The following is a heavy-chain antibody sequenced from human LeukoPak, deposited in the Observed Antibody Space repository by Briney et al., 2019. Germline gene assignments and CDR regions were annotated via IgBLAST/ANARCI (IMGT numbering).Heavy chain of an antibody. CDR3: ASAPLLSGSYGY. D-gene: IGHD1-26*01. J-gene: IGHJ4*02. CDR1: GFTVSSNY. Sequence: GGSLRLSCAAPGFTVSSNYMSWVRQAPGKGLEWVSVIYSGGSTYYADSVKGRFTISRDNSKNTLYLQMNSLRAEDTAVYYCASAPLLSGSYGYWGQGTLVTVSS. V-gene: IGHV3-53*01. CDR2: IYSGGST.